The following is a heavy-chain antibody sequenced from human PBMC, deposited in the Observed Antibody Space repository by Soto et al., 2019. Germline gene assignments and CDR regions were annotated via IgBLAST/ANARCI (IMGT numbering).Heavy chain of an antibody. CDR3: GREGSGWLGLNYYYYYMDV. J-gene: IGHJ6*03. Sequence: SVKVSCKASGGTFSSYTISWVRQAPGQGLEWMGRIIPILGIANYAQKFQGRVTITADKSTSTAYMELSSLRSEDTAVYYCGREGSGWLGLNYYYYYMDVWGKGTTVTVSS. V-gene: IGHV1-69*02. CDR2: IIPILGIA. D-gene: IGHD6-19*01. CDR1: GGTFSSYT.